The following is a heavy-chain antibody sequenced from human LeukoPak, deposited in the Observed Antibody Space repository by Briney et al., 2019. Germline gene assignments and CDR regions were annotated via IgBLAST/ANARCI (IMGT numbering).Heavy chain of an antibody. V-gene: IGHV5-51*07. CDR1: GYSFTSYW. J-gene: IGHJ4*02. D-gene: IGHD1-1*01. CDR3: ARRRRGVHFNFDY. Sequence: GESLKISCKGSGYSFTSYWIGWVHQMPGKGLEWMGIIYPGDSDTGYSPSFQGQVTISADKSISTAYLQWSSPKASDTAMYYCARRRRGVHFNFDYWGQGTLVTVSS. CDR2: IYPGDSDT.